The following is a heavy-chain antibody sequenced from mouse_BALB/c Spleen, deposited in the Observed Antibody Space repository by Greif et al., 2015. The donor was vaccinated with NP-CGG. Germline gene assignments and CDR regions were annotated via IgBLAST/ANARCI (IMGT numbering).Heavy chain of an antibody. V-gene: IGHV1-5*01. Sequence: EVKLMESGTVLARPGASVKMSCKASGYSFTSYWMHWVKQRPGQGLEWIGVIYPGNSDTSYDQKFKGKAKLTAVTSASTAYMELSSLTNEDSAVYYCTRVRQLGSAWFAYWGQGTLVTVSA. CDR3: TRVRQLGSAWFAY. D-gene: IGHD3-2*01. CDR1: GYSFTSYW. CDR2: IYPGNSDT. J-gene: IGHJ3*01.